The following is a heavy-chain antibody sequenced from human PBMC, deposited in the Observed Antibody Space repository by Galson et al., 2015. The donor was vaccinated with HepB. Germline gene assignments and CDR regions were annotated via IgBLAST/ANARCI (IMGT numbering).Heavy chain of an antibody. CDR2: VSGNGRET. Sequence: SLRLSCAVSGLTFSNYAMTWVRQAPGKGLEWVSLVSGNGRETFYADSVKGRFTISRDNSRNTVYVQMNSLRTEDTAVYHCAKGGHFSFFDSWGQGTLVTVSS. D-gene: IGHD3/OR15-3a*01. CDR1: GLTFSNYA. V-gene: IGHV3-23*01. CDR3: AKGGHFSFFDS. J-gene: IGHJ4*02.